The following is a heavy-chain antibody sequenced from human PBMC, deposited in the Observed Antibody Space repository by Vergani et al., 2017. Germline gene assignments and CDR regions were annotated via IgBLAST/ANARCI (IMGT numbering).Heavy chain of an antibody. CDR2: IYYSGST. CDR1: GGSISSSSYY. D-gene: IGHD4-17*01. J-gene: IGHJ4*02. V-gene: IGHV4-39*01. Sequence: QVQLQESGPGLVKPSETLSLTCTVSGGSISSSSYYWGWIRQPPGKGLEWIGSIYYSGSTYYNPSLKSRVTRSVDTSKNQFSLKLSSVTAADTAVYYCARHDYGDRNFDYWGQGTLVTVSS. CDR3: ARHDYGDRNFDY.